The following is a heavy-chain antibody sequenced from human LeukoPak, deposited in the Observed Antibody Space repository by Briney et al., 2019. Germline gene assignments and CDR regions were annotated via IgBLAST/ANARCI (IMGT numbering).Heavy chain of an antibody. Sequence: VASVKVSCKASGYTFTSYHMHWVRQAPGQGLEWMGIIKVSGGGTSYAQKFQGRVTLTRDTSTSTVYMELNSLRCEDTAIYYCARDSSGWASDIWGQGTMVTVSS. D-gene: IGHD6-19*01. CDR2: IKVSGGGT. V-gene: IGHV1-46*01. J-gene: IGHJ3*02. CDR3: ARDSSGWASDI. CDR1: GYTFTSYH.